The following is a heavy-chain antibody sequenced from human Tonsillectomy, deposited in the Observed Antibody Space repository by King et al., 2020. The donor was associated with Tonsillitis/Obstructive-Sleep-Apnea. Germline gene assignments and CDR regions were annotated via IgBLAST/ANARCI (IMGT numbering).Heavy chain of an antibody. CDR2: IRSKAYGGTT. J-gene: IGHJ4*02. CDR1: VFSFVDYT. D-gene: IGHD3-3*01. V-gene: IGHV3-49*05. CDR3: TREGITIFGVVIDHYFDY. Sequence: VQLVESVGGLVKPGRSLRLSCTASVFSFVDYTMSWFRQAPGKGLEWVTFIRSKAYGGTTEYAASVKGRFTISRDDSESIAYLQMNSLKTEDTAVYYCTREGITIFGVVIDHYFDYWGQGTLVTVSS.